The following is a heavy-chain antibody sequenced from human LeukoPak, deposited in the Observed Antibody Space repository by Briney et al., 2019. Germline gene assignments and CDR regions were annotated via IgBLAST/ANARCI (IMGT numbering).Heavy chain of an antibody. J-gene: IGHJ4*02. D-gene: IGHD4-11*01. V-gene: IGHV3-33*06. CDR3: AKDAQRGFDYSNSLEK. CDR2: IWSEGTNK. CDR1: GFTFNHYG. Sequence: GRSLRLSCAATGFTFNHYGMHWVRQAPGKGLEWVAVIWSEGTNKYYGDSVKSRFTISRVDSENTIYLQMTSLRPEDTGVYYCAKDAQRGFDYSNSLEKWGQGTPVTVST.